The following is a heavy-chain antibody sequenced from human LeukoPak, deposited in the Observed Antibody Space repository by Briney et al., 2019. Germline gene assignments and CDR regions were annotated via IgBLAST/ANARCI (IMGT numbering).Heavy chain of an antibody. CDR2: IKEDGSEK. Sequence: GGSLRLSCAASGFTFSAHWMSWVRQAPGKGLEWVANIKEDGSEKNYVDSVKGRFTISRDNAKNSLYLQMNSLRAEDTAVYYCARDPNYYDSSGYFYYWGQGALVTVSS. V-gene: IGHV3-7*01. D-gene: IGHD3-22*01. J-gene: IGHJ4*02. CDR3: ARDPNYYDSSGYFYY. CDR1: GFTFSAHW.